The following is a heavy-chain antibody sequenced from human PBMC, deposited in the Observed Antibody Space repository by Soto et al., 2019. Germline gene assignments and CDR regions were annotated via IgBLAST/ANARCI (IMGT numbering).Heavy chain of an antibody. V-gene: IGHV4-30-2*01. D-gene: IGHD2-2*01. Sequence: SETLSLTCAVSGGSISSGGYSWSWIRQPPGKGLEWIGYIYYSGSTYYNPSLKSRVTTSVDRSKNQFSLKLSSVTAADTAVYYCARHNQLANDYWGQGTLVTVSS. CDR2: IYYSGST. CDR3: ARHNQLANDY. CDR1: GGSISSGGYS. J-gene: IGHJ4*02.